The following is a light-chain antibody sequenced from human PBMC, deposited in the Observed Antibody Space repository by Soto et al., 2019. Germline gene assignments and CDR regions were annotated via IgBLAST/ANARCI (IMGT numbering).Light chain of an antibody. CDR1: SSDVGGYNY. V-gene: IGLV2-14*01. J-gene: IGLJ2*01. CDR3: SSYTSSSVV. CDR2: DVS. Sequence: QSALTQPDSVSGSPGQSITISCTGTSSDVGGYNYVSWYQQHPGKAPKLMIYDVSNRPSGVSNRFSGSKSGNTASLTISGLQAEDVADYYCSSYTSSSVVFGGGTKLTVL.